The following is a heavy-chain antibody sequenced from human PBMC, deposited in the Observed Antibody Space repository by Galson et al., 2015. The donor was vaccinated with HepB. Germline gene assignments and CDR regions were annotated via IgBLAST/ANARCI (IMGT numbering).Heavy chain of an antibody. CDR1: GFTFSSYA. Sequence: SLRLSCAASGFTFSSYAMHWVRQAPGKGLEWVAVISYDGSNKYYADSVKGRFTISRDNSKNTLYLQMNSLRAEDTAVYYCARDWGEQWSYSYYYYGMDVWGQGATVTVSS. V-gene: IGHV3-30-3*01. CDR2: ISYDGSNK. CDR3: ARDWGEQWSYSYYYYGMDV. J-gene: IGHJ6*02. D-gene: IGHD3-16*01.